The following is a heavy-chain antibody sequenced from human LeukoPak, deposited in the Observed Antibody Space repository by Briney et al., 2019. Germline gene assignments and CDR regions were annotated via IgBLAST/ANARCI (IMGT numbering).Heavy chain of an antibody. V-gene: IGHV3-23*01. CDR3: AKEKQYYDSSGPDAFDI. Sequence: PGGSLRLSXAASGFTFSSYAMYWVRQVPGKGLEWLSSISGSGGSTHYADSVKGRLTISRDNSKNTLYLQMNSLRAEDTAVYYCAKEKQYYDSSGPDAFDIWGQGTMVTVSS. D-gene: IGHD3-22*01. CDR1: GFTFSSYA. CDR2: ISGSGGST. J-gene: IGHJ3*02.